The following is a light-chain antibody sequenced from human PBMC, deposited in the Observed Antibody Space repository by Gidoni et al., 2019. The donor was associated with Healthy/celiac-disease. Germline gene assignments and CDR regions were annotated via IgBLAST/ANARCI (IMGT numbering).Light chain of an antibody. CDR3: MQGTHWPPDT. CDR1: RSLVHSEGNTY. J-gene: IGKJ1*01. Sequence: DVVMTQSPLSLPVTLGQPASISCRSSRSLVHSEGNTYLNWFQQRPGQSPRRLIYKVSNRDSGVPDRFSGSGSGTDFTLKISRVEADDVGVYYCMQGTHWPPDTFGQGTKVEIK. V-gene: IGKV2-30*02. CDR2: KVS.